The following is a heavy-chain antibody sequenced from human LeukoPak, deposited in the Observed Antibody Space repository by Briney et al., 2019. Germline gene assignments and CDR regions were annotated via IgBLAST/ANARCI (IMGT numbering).Heavy chain of an antibody. Sequence: GGSLRLSCAASGFTFSSYEMNWVRQAPGKGLEWVSYISSSGSTIYYADSVKGRFTISRDNAKNSLYLQMNSLRAEDTAVYYCARESITMIVDWGQGTMVTVSS. CDR1: GFTFSSYE. CDR3: ARESITMIVD. J-gene: IGHJ3*01. D-gene: IGHD3-22*01. V-gene: IGHV3-48*03. CDR2: ISSSGSTI.